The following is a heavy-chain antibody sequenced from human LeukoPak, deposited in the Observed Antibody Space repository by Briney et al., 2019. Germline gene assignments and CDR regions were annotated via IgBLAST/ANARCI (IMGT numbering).Heavy chain of an antibody. J-gene: IGHJ4*02. CDR2: IDTDGSIT. Sequence: GGSLRLSCAASGFTFRSYWMHWVRQAPGKGLVWVSHIDTDGSITPYADSVKGRFTISRDNAKNTLYLQMNSLRAEDTAVYYCAREIGGPGGYWGQGILVTVSS. CDR3: AREIGGPGGY. V-gene: IGHV3-74*01. CDR1: GFTFRSYW. D-gene: IGHD3-16*01.